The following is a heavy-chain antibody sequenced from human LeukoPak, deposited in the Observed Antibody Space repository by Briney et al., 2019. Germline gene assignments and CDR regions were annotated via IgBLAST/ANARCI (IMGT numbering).Heavy chain of an antibody. CDR1: GFTFSSSD. CDR2: IRHNDSNT. CDR3: AKRGNPTVGHHYLDV. Sequence: PGGALRISCAASGFTFSSSDISWVRQAPGSGLEGVSSIRHNDSNTYYADSVMGRFTISRDNSKNTLYLQMNSLSAEDTAVYYCAKRGNPTVGHHYLDVWGKGTTVSVSS. J-gene: IGHJ6*03. D-gene: IGHD1-1*01. V-gene: IGHV3-23*05.